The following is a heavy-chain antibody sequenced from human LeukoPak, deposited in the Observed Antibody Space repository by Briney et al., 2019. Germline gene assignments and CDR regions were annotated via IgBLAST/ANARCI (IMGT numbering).Heavy chain of an antibody. CDR1: GYTFTGFY. D-gene: IGHD5-18*01. CDR2: INPNSGGT. Sequence: ASVKVSCKASGYTFTGFYIHWVRQAPGQGLEWMGWINPNSGGTNYAQKFQGRVTMTRDTSISTAYMELSRLRSDDTAVYYCARGGSLAWIQLWPDYYYYYYMDVWGKGTTVTVSS. V-gene: IGHV1-2*02. CDR3: ARGGSLAWIQLWPDYYYYYYMDV. J-gene: IGHJ6*03.